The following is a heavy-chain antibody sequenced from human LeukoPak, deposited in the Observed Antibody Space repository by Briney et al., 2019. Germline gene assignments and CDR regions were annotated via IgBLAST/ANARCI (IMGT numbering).Heavy chain of an antibody. Sequence: GGSLRLSCAASGFAFKTYAMHWVRQAPGKGPEYVSAITDDGAFTYYANSVKGRFTISRDNSKNTLYLQMGSLRGDDMAVYYCESATPGGYYDYWGQGTLVTVSS. V-gene: IGHV3-64*01. D-gene: IGHD3-22*01. J-gene: IGHJ4*02. CDR2: ITDDGAFT. CDR1: GFAFKTYA. CDR3: ESATPGGYYDY.